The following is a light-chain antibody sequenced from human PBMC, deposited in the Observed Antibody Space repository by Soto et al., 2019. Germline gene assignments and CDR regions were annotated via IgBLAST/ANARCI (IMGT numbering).Light chain of an antibody. CDR1: QSVGDS. CDR3: QQRSNWPLT. V-gene: IGKV3-11*01. CDR2: HAS. J-gene: IGKJ4*02. Sequence: EIVLTQSPGTLSLFPGERATLSCRASQSVGDSLAWYHQKPGQAPRLLIYHASNRGTSIPARVSGSGSGTDFALTISSLEPGDFAVYYCQQRSNWPLTFGGGTKVEIK.